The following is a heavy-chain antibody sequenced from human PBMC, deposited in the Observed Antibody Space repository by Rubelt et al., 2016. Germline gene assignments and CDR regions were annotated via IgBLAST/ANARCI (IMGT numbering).Heavy chain of an antibody. CDR3: GKGGGGYPQDY. CDR1: GYTFTGYF. V-gene: IGHV1-2*02. CDR2: INPNRGRA. D-gene: IGHD1-26*01. Sequence: QVQLVQSGAEVKKPGASVRVSCKASGYTFTGYFMNWVRQAPGQGLEWVGCINPNRGRADYAPKFQDKVTITRDTSTSTGYMERDRLTSDDTAVYYCGKGGGGYPQDYWGQGTLVTVSS. J-gene: IGHJ4*02.